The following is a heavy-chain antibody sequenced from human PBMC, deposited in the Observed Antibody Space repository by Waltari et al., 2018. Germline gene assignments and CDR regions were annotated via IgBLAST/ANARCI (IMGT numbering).Heavy chain of an antibody. J-gene: IGHJ4*02. CDR3: ASGLRYFDWLF. CDR2: INHSGST. Sequence: QVQLQQWGAGLLKPSETLSLTCAVYGGSFSGYHWTWIRQPPGKGLEWIGEINHSGSTNYNPSLKSRVTISVDTSKNQFSLKLSSVTAADTAVYYCASGLRYFDWLFWGQGTLVTVSS. CDR1: GGSFSGYH. D-gene: IGHD3-9*01. V-gene: IGHV4-34*01.